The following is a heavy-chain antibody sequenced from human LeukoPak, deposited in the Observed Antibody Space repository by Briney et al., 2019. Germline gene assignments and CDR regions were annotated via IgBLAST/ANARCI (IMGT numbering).Heavy chain of an antibody. CDR2: IYTSGST. D-gene: IGHD1-26*01. V-gene: IGHV4-4*07. CDR3: AREWELLGAGWFDP. J-gene: IGHJ5*02. Sequence: PSETLSLTCTVSGGSISSYYWSWIRQPAGKGLEWIGRIYTSGSTNYNPSLPHRVTMQVDTPKNQFSLKLSSVSAADTAVYYCAREWELLGAGWFDPWGQGTLVTVSS. CDR1: GGSISSYY.